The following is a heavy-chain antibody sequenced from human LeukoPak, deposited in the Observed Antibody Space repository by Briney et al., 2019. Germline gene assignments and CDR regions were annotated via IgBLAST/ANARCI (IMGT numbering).Heavy chain of an antibody. CDR3: ARAYDFWSGFLDY. CDR1: GGSISSYY. CDR2: IYYSGST. J-gene: IGHJ4*02. V-gene: IGHV4-59*01. Sequence: PSETLSLTCTVSGGSISSYYWSWIRQPPGKGLEWIGYIYYSGSTNYNPSLKSRVTISVDTSKNQFSLKLSSVTAADTAVYYRARAYDFWSGFLDYWGQGTLVTVSS. D-gene: IGHD3-3*01.